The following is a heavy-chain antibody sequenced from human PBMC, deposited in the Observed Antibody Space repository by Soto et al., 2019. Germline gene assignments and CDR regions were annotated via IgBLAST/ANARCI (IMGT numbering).Heavy chain of an antibody. CDR1: GFTFSSYW. Sequence: EGSLRLSCAASGFTFSSYWMSWVRQAPGKGLEWVANIKQDGSEKYYVDSVKGRFTISRDNAKNSLYLQMNSLRAEDTAVYYCARDRLGFLESVPTYYYYYMDVWGKGTTVTVSS. J-gene: IGHJ6*03. D-gene: IGHD3-3*01. CDR3: ARDRLGFLESVPTYYYYYMDV. V-gene: IGHV3-7*01. CDR2: IKQDGSEK.